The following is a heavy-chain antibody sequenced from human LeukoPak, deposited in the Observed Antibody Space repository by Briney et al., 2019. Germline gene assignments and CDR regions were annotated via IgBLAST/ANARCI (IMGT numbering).Heavy chain of an antibody. CDR1: GYTFTGYY. CDR2: INPNSGGT. J-gene: IGHJ5*02. CDR3: AREGDIVVVPAAGHNWFDP. V-gene: IGHV1-2*02. Sequence: GASVKVSCKASGYTFTGYYIHWVRQAPGQGLEWMGWINPNSGGTNYAQKFQGRVTMTRDTSISTAYVELSRLRSDDTAVYYCAREGDIVVVPAAGHNWFDPWGQGTLVTVSS. D-gene: IGHD2-2*01.